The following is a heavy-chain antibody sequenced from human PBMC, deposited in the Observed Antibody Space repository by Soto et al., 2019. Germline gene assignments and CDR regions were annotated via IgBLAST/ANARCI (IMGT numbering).Heavy chain of an antibody. Sequence: WSLRLSCSASGFTFSSFALHWVRQAPGKGLEYVSSISTNGGATYYADSVKGRFAISRDNSRNTLYLQMSSLRAEDTAVYYCVKSRGGSMYYYGMDVWGQGTTVTVSS. CDR3: VKSRGGSMYYYGMDV. CDR2: ISTNGGAT. J-gene: IGHJ6*02. V-gene: IGHV3-64D*08. CDR1: GFTFSSFA. D-gene: IGHD1-26*01.